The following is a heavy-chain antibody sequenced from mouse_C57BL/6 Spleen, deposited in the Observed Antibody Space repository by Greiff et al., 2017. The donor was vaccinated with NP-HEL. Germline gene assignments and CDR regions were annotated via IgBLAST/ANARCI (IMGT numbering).Heavy chain of an antibody. CDR1: GFTFSDYG. V-gene: IGHV5-17*03. CDR3: ARHEGDY. J-gene: IGHJ2*01. Sequence: EVQLVESGGGLVKPGGSLKLSCAASGFTFSDYGMHWVRQAPEKGLEWVAYISSGSSTIYYPDSVKGRYTISRDNAKNTLYLQMSSLKSEDTAMYYCARHEGDYWGQGTTLTVSS. CDR2: ISSGSSTI.